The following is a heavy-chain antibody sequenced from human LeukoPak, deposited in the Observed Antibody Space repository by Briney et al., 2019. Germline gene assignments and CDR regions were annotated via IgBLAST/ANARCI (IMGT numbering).Heavy chain of an antibody. D-gene: IGHD5-12*01. CDR3: AKDRYGDYEAPFHYYMDA. CDR1: GYTFTGYY. J-gene: IGHJ6*03. V-gene: IGHV1-2*02. CDR2: INPNSGGT. Sequence: GASVKVSCKASGYTFTGYYMHWVRQAPGQGLEWMGWINPNSGGTNYAQKFQGRVTMTRDTSISTVYMELSRLRSDDTAVYYCAKDRYGDYEAPFHYYMDAWGRGTTVTVSS.